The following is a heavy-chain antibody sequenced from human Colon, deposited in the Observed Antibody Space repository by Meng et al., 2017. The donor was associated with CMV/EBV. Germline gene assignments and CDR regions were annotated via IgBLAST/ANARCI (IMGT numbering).Heavy chain of an antibody. Sequence: ASVKVSCKASGYTFTSYYMHWVRQAPGQGLEWMGVINPNGGTTAYAQKFQGRDTMTGDTSTSTIYMELNSLRSEDTAVYFCAAKIDITYFDFWGQGTLVTVSS. CDR3: AAKIDITYFDF. CDR2: INPNGGTT. D-gene: IGHD1-14*01. CDR1: GYTFTSYY. J-gene: IGHJ4*02. V-gene: IGHV1-46*01.